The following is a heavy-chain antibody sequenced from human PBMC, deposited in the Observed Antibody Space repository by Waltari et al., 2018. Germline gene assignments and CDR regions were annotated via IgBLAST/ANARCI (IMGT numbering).Heavy chain of an antibody. Sequence: QLQLQESGPGLVKPSETLSLTCTVSGASISSSRYYWGWIRQPPGKGLEWIGSIFYSGSTYYNPSLKSRVTMSVDTSKNQFSLRLTSVTAADTAVYYCARLDNYDSGSYGFDWWGQGTLVTVSS. V-gene: IGHV4-39*01. D-gene: IGHD3-10*01. CDR3: ARLDNYDSGSYGFDW. CDR1: GASISSSRYY. J-gene: IGHJ4*02. CDR2: IFYSGST.